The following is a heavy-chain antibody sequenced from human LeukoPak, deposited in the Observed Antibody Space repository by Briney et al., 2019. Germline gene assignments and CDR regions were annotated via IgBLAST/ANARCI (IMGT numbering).Heavy chain of an antibody. V-gene: IGHV3-23*01. Sequence: SGGSLRLSCAASGFTFSSYAMSWVRQAPGKGLEWVSAISGSDGSTYYADSVKGRFTISRDNSKNTLYLQMNSLRAEDTAVYYCAKDPAAGFLEWLSSFDPWGQGTLVTVSS. J-gene: IGHJ5*02. D-gene: IGHD3-3*01. CDR1: GFTFSSYA. CDR3: AKDPAAGFLEWLSSFDP. CDR2: ISGSDGST.